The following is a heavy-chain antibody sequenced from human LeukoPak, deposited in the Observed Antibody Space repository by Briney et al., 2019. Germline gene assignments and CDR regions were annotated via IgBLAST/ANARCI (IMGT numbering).Heavy chain of an antibody. V-gene: IGHV3-23*01. CDR1: GFNFNDAA. J-gene: IGHJ4*02. CDR3: ARDHSSGWYSDYFDY. Sequence: GGSLRLSCAASGFNFNDAAMTWVRQAPGKGLEWVSLIASSGRNTYYTDSVRGRFTISRDNSKKTLSLQMNSLRAEDTAVYYCARDHSSGWYSDYFDYWGQGTLVTVSS. CDR2: IASSGRNT. D-gene: IGHD6-19*01.